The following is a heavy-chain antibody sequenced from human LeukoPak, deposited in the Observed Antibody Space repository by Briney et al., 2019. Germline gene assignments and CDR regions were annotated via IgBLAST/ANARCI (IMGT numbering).Heavy chain of an antibody. Sequence: ASVKVSCKASGYTFTSYAMNWVRQAPGQGLEWMGWINTNTGNPTYAQGFTGRFVFSLDTSVSTAYLQISSLKAEDTAVYYCARGQFEMYSDYNWFDPWGQGTLVTVSS. D-gene: IGHD3-3*01. V-gene: IGHV7-4-1*02. J-gene: IGHJ5*02. CDR1: GYTFTSYA. CDR3: ARGQFEMYSDYNWFDP. CDR2: INTNTGNP.